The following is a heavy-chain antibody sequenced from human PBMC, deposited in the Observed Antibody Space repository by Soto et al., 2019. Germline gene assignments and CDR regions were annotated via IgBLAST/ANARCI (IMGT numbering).Heavy chain of an antibody. CDR1: GYILTSYW. CDR2: IDPSDSYT. CDR3: ARVGGTPF. Sequence: PGESLKISCTGSGYILTSYWITWVRQMPGKDLEWMGRIDPSDSYTNYSPSFQGLVTISADKSISTAYLQWSRLKASDTDMYYCARVGGTPFWGQGTLVTVSS. V-gene: IGHV5-10-1*01. D-gene: IGHD1-26*01. J-gene: IGHJ4*02.